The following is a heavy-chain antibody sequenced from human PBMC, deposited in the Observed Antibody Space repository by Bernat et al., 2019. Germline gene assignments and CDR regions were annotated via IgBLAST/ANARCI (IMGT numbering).Heavy chain of an antibody. Sequence: QVQLVQSGAEVKKPGSSVKVSCKASGGTFSSYALSWVRQAPGQGLEWMGGIIPIFGTANYAQKFQGRVPFPAAESTSTAYIELRSLRSEDTAVYYCARGVGGGRSWYFDLWGRGTLVTVSS. CDR3: ARGVGGGRSWYFDL. CDR1: GGTFSSYA. D-gene: IGHD3-16*01. V-gene: IGHV1-69*01. J-gene: IGHJ2*01. CDR2: IIPIFGTA.